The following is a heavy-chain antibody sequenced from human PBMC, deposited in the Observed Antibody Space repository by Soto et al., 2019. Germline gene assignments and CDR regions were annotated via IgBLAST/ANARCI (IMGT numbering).Heavy chain of an antibody. CDR3: ANFNGYFDL. Sequence: PSETLSLTCTVSGGSISSYYWTWIRQPPGKGLEWIGYIYYTGSTNYNPSLKSRVTISVDTSKNQFSLQLSSVTAADTAVYYCANFNGYFDLWGRGTLVTGSS. CDR2: IYYTGST. V-gene: IGHV4-59*01. CDR1: GGSISSYY. J-gene: IGHJ2*01.